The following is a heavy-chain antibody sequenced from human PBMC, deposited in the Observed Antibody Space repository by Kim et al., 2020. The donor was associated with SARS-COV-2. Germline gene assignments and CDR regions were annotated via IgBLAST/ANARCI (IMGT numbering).Heavy chain of an antibody. D-gene: IGHD3-10*01. CDR1: GVTFSSYA. CDR2: ITGSGQTR. V-gene: IGHV3-23*01. CDR3: AKGGSMVRGAPSGFDP. Sequence: GGSLRLSCAASGVTFSSYAMTWVRQAPGKGLEWVSGITGSGQTRYYADSVKGRFTISRDNSKNILFLQMNSLRAEDTAVYWCAKGGSMVRGAPSGFDPWGQGTLVTVSS. J-gene: IGHJ5*02.